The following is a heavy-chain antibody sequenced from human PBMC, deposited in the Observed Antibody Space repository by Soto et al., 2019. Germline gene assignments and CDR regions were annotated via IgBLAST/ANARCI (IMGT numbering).Heavy chain of an antibody. V-gene: IGHV2-5*02. CDR2: IYWDDVQ. CDR3: AHSPCSGGTCYLFDY. D-gene: IGHD2-15*01. Sequence: QITLRESGPTLVKPTQTLTLTCTISGFSLSTSGVGVGWIRQPPGKSLEWLALIYWDDVQRYSPSLKTRLTITKDTSRSQVVLTMTNMDPVDTATYYCAHSPCSGGTCYLFDYWGQGTLLTVSS. CDR1: GFSLSTSGVG. J-gene: IGHJ4*02.